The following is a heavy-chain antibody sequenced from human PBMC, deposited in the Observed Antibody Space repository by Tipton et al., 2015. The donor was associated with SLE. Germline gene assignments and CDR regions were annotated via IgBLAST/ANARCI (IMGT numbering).Heavy chain of an antibody. D-gene: IGHD3-10*01. J-gene: IGHJ4*02. Sequence: TLSLTCAVYGGSFSGYCWSWIRQPPGKGLEWIGEINHSGSTNYNPSLKSRVTISVDTSKNQFSLKLSSVTAADTAVYYCARGRGRLDYWGQGTLVTVSS. CDR3: ARGRGRLDY. V-gene: IGHV4-34*01. CDR1: GGSFSGYC. CDR2: INHSGST.